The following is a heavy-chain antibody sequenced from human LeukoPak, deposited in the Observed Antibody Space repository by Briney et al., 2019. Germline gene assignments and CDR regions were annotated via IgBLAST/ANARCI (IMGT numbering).Heavy chain of an antibody. CDR1: GGSFSGYY. V-gene: IGHV4-34*01. D-gene: IGHD2-21*02. CDR3: ATYGGDSVSYYYHMDV. J-gene: IGHJ6*03. Sequence: SETLSLTXAVYGGSFSGYYWSWIRQPPGKGLEWIGEINHSGSTNYNPSLKSRVTISVDTSKNQFSLKLSSVTAADTAVYYCATYGGDSVSYYYHMDVWGTGTTVTVSS. CDR2: INHSGST.